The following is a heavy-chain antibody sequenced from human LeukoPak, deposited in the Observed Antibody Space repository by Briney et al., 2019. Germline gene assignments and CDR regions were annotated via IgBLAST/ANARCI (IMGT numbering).Heavy chain of an antibody. CDR1: GLTFSIYT. CDR2: LSSGSSDI. CDR3: ARVSSTWYLDY. D-gene: IGHD6-13*01. Sequence: GGSLRLSCAASGLTFSIYTMNWVRQAPGKGLEWGSSLSSGSSDIYYADSVKGRFTISRDNAKNSLYLQMNSLRIEDTAVYYCARVSSTWYLDYWGQGTLVTVSS. J-gene: IGHJ4*02. V-gene: IGHV3-21*01.